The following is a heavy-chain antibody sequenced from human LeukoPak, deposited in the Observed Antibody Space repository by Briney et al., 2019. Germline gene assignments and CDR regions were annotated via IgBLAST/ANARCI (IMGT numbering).Heavy chain of an antibody. CDR3: ARDTIVATRRPPIFDY. D-gene: IGHD5-12*01. CDR1: GFTFSSYE. V-gene: IGHV3-21*01. Sequence: GGSLRLSCAASGFTFSSYEMNWVRQAPGKGLEWVSSISSSSSYIYYADSVKGRFTISRDNAKNSLYLQMNSLRAEDTAVYYCARDTIVATRRPPIFDYWGQGTLVTVSS. J-gene: IGHJ4*02. CDR2: ISSSSSYI.